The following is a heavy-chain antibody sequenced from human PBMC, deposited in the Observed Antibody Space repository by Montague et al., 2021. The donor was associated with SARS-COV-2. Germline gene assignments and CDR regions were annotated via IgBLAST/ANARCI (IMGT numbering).Heavy chain of an antibody. D-gene: IGHD5-12*01. CDR3: SRAHSGIWAHRDN. CDR1: GGSISSGSYY. CDR2: IYTSGTT. J-gene: IGHJ4*02. Sequence: TLSLTCTVSGGSISSGSYYWSWIRQPAGKGLEWIGRIYTSGTTDYSFSINSRATISVNTSKNQSSLKLTSVTAADTAFYYCSRAHSGIWAHRDNGGQGSLVTVAS. V-gene: IGHV4-61*02.